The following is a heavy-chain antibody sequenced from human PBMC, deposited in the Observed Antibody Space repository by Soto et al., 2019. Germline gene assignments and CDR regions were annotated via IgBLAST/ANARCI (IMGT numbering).Heavy chain of an antibody. J-gene: IGHJ4*02. CDR2: ISAYNGNT. D-gene: IGHD3-10*02. V-gene: IGHV1-18*04. CDR3: ARSGGTMLPYDY. Sequence: ASVKVSCKASGYTFTSYSFAWVRQAPGQGLEWMGWISAYNGNTNYAQKFQGRITMTTDTSTSTAYMELRSLRSDDSAVYYCARSGGTMLPYDYWGQGTLVTVS. CDR1: GYTFTSYS.